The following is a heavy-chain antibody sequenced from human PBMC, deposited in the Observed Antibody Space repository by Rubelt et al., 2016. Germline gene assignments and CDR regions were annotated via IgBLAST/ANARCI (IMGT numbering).Heavy chain of an antibody. Sequence: EVQLVQSGAEVKNPGESLRTSCKGSGYSFTDYWIAWVRQMPGKGLEWMGTIYPGDSDTRYSPSFQGHVIFSVDKSISTAYLQWSSLRASDTAMYYCGRLVGSASYIYSWGQGTLVTVSS. CDR2: IYPGDSDT. D-gene: IGHD3-10*01. V-gene: IGHV5-51*01. CDR1: GYSFTDYW. CDR3: GRLVGSASYIYS. J-gene: IGHJ4*02.